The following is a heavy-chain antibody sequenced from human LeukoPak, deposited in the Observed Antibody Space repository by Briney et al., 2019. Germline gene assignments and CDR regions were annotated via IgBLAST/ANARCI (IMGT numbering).Heavy chain of an antibody. CDR1: GDTFTNYA. D-gene: IGHD6-19*01. Sequence: ASVKVSCKASGDTFTNYAISWVRQAPGQGLEWMGWVSAYNGNTNYAQKLQGRVTLTTGTSTSTAYMELRSLRSDDTAVYYCARAPTVAGPHGPYFDYWGQGTLVTVSS. CDR3: ARAPTVAGPHGPYFDY. CDR2: VSAYNGNT. V-gene: IGHV1-18*01. J-gene: IGHJ4*02.